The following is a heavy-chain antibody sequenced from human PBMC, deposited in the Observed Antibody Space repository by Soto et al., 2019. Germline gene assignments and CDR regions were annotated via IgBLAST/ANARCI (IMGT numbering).Heavy chain of an antibody. CDR1: GFTFSSYG. CDR3: AREDYYDSSGYGMDV. V-gene: IGHV3-33*01. CDR2: IWYDGSNK. D-gene: IGHD3-22*01. J-gene: IGHJ6*02. Sequence: QVQLVESGGGVVQPGRSLRLSCAASGFTFSSYGMHWVRQAPGKGLEWVAVIWYDGSNKDYADSVKGRFTISRDNSKNTLYLQMNSLRAEDTAVYYCAREDYYDSSGYGMDVWGQGTTVTVSS.